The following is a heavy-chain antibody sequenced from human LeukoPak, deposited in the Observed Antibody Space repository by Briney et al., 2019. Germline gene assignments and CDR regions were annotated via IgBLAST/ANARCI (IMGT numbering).Heavy chain of an antibody. Sequence: GGSLRLSCAASGFTFSSYAMSWVRQAPGKGLEWVSAISGSGGSTYYADSVKGRFTISRDNSKNTLYLQMNSLRAEDTAVYYCAKPHWRAAAGTMSGSYYPGYYYYYYMDVWGKGTTVTVSS. J-gene: IGHJ6*03. D-gene: IGHD6-13*01. V-gene: IGHV3-23*01. CDR3: AKPHWRAAAGTMSGSYYPGYYYYYYMDV. CDR2: ISGSGGST. CDR1: GFTFSSYA.